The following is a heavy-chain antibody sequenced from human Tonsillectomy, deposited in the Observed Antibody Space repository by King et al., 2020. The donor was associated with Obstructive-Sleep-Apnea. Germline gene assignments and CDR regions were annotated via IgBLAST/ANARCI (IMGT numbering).Heavy chain of an antibody. V-gene: IGHV3-7*03. D-gene: IGHD1-1*01. J-gene: IGHJ4*02. CDR2: IKQDGSEK. CDR3: ARAEVRVPPRRATYFDY. CDR1: GFTLSSYW. Sequence: VQLVESGGGLVQPGESLRLSCAASGFTLSSYWMSWVRQAPGKGLEWVANIKQDGSEKYYVDSVTGRFTISRDNTKNSLYLQMNSLTAEDSDVYYCARAEVRVPPRRATYFDYWGQGTLVTVSS.